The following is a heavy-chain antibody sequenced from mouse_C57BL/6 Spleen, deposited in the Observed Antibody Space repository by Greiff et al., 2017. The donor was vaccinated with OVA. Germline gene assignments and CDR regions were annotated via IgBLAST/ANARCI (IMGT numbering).Heavy chain of an antibody. CDR3: ALYSNYGFAY. D-gene: IGHD2-5*01. J-gene: IGHJ3*01. CDR1: GYTFTSYW. V-gene: IGHV1-61*01. CDR2: IYPSDSET. Sequence: QVQLQQPGAELVRPGSSVKLSCKASGYTFTSYWMDWVKQRPGQGLEWIGNIYPSDSETHYNQKFKDKATLTVDKSSSTAYMQLSSLTSEDSAVYYCALYSNYGFAYWGQGTLVTVSA.